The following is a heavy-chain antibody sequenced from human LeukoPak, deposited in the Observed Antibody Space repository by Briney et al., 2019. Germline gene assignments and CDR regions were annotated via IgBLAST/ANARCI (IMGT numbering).Heavy chain of an antibody. V-gene: IGHV6-1*01. Sequence: SQTLSLTCAISGDSVSSDGTAWNWIRQSPSRGLEWLGRTYYRSKWYKDYAVSVKSRITINPDTSKNQFSLQLNSVTAADTAVYYCARLPRIDFWGQGTLVTVSS. CDR3: ARLPRIDF. D-gene: IGHD1-14*01. J-gene: IGHJ4*02. CDR2: TYYRSKWYK. CDR1: GDSVSSDGTA.